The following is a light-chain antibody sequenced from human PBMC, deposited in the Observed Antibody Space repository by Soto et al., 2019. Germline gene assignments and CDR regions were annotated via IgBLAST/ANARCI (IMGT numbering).Light chain of an antibody. J-gene: IGKJ1*01. CDR3: QQYGSSPRT. CDR1: QSVSSSY. CDR2: GAS. V-gene: IGKV3-20*01. Sequence: EIVLTQSPGTLSLSPGERATLSCRASQSVSSSYLAWYQQKPGQSPRLLIYGASSRATGIPDRFSGSGSGTDLTLNISRLEPEDFAVYYCQQYGSSPRTFGQGTKVEIK.